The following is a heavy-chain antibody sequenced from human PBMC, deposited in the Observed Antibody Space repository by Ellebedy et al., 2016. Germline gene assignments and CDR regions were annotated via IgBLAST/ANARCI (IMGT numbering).Heavy chain of an antibody. CDR1: AGSIRNYY. V-gene: IGHV4-59*08. J-gene: IGHJ1*01. CDR3: ASATVTTSAEYFQY. Sequence: SETLSLTCNVSAGSIRNYYWTWIRQPPGKGPEWIGYISYSGNTKYNPSLQSRVSISVDTAQKQFYLKVRSVTAADTAVYYCASATVTTSAEYFQYWGQGTLVTVSS. D-gene: IGHD4-17*01. CDR2: ISYSGNT.